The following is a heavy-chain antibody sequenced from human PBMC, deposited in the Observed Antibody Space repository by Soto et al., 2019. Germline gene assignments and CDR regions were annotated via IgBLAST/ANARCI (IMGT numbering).Heavy chain of an antibody. CDR1: GFTFKYAW. J-gene: IGHJ4*02. CDR2: IKSKVDGATI. V-gene: IGHV3-15*01. Sequence: PGGSLRLSCAASGFTFKYAWMSWVRQAPGKGLEWVGRIKSKVDGATIDYAAPMKDRFTISRDDSENTLYLQMNSLKTEDTAVYYCFIDRAGYEYLRESYRFFAYWGQGTQVTVSS. D-gene: IGHD3-16*02. CDR3: FIDRAGYEYLRESYRFFAY.